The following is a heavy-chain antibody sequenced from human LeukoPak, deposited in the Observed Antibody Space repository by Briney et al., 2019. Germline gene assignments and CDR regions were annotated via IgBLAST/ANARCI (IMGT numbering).Heavy chain of an antibody. V-gene: IGHV4-34*01. CDR3: ARDRYYYDSSGYYVSYYYYGMDV. J-gene: IGHJ6*02. Sequence: SETLSLTCAVYGGSFSGYYWSWIRQPPGKGLEWIGEINHSGSTNYNPSLKSRVTISVDTSKNQFSLKLSSVTAADTAVYYCARDRYYYDSSGYYVSYYYYGMDVWGQGTTVTVSS. CDR1: GGSFSGYY. D-gene: IGHD3-22*01. CDR2: INHSGST.